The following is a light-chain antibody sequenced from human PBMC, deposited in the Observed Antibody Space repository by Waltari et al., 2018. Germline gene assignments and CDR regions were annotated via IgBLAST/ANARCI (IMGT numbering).Light chain of an antibody. CDR3: VLYMGRGIRV. V-gene: IGLV8-61*01. Sequence: QTVVTQEPSFSVSPGGTVTLTCGLSSGSVSTTYYPSRYQQTPGQAPRTLIYNTHTRSSGGPERFSGSILGNKAALTITGAQADDECDYYCVLYMGRGIRVFGGGTKLTVL. CDR1: SGSVSTTYY. J-gene: IGLJ3*02. CDR2: NTH.